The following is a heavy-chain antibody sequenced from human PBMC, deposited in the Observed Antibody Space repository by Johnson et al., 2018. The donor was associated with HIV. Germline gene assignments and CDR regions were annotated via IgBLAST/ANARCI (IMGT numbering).Heavy chain of an antibody. CDR2: INWNGGST. J-gene: IGHJ3*02. CDR1: GFTFSSYW. D-gene: IGHD1-26*01. CDR3: ARVWSGSYYSNAFDI. V-gene: IGHV3-20*04. Sequence: VQLVESGGGLVQPGGSLRLSCAASGFTFSSYWMHWVRQAPGKGLEWISTINWNGGSTGYADSVKGRFTISRDDAKNSLYLQMNSLRAEDTALYYCARVWSGSYYSNAFDIWGQGTMVTVSS.